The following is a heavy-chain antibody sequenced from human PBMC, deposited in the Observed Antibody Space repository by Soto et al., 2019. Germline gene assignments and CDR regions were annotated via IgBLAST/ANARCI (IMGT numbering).Heavy chain of an antibody. V-gene: IGHV3-30*18. CDR2: ILYDGSKE. J-gene: IGHJ4*02. CDR1: GFSFNTYV. D-gene: IGHD2-21*01. Sequence: PXGSLRLSCTDSGFSFNTYVMYWVRQAPGKGLEWVARILYDGSKEYYADPVKGRFTISRDNSKNTLYLQMDRLRVEDTAVYFCAKGLALMADYWGQGTPVTVSS. CDR3: AKGLALMADY.